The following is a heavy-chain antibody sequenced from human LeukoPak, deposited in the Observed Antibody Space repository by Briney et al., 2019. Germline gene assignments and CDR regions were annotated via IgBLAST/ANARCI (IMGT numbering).Heavy chain of an antibody. V-gene: IGHV4-34*01. J-gene: IGHJ4*02. CDR1: GGSFSGYY. Sequence: KPTETLSLTCAVYGGSFSGYYWSWIRQPPGKGLEWIGEINHSGSTNYNPSLKSRVTISVDTSKNQFSLKLSSVTAADTAVYYCASHNRRIAAAGPLDYWGQGTLVTVSS. CDR3: ASHNRRIAAAGPLDY. D-gene: IGHD6-13*01. CDR2: INHSGST.